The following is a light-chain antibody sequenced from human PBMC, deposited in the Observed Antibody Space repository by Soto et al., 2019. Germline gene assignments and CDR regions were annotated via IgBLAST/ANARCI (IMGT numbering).Light chain of an antibody. CDR2: GAS. CDR3: HQYNNWPFT. V-gene: IGKV3-15*01. CDR1: QSVSSN. J-gene: IGKJ3*01. Sequence: EIVMTQSPATLSVSPGERATLSCRASQSVSSNLAWYQQKPGQAPRLLIYGASTRATGIPARFSGSGSGPDFTLTISSLQSEDFAVYYCHQYNNWPFTFGPGTKVDIK.